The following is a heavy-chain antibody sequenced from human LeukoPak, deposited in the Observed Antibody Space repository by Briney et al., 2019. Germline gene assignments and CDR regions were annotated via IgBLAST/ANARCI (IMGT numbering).Heavy chain of an antibody. CDR3: AKGPHIVVVPGPNWFDP. Sequence: GGSLRLSCAASGFTFSSYAMSWVRQAPGKGLEWVSAISGSGGSTYYADSVKGRFTISRDNSKNTLHLQMNSLRAEDTAVYYCAKGPHIVVVPGPNWFDPWGQGTLVTVSS. CDR1: GFTFSSYA. V-gene: IGHV3-23*01. D-gene: IGHD2-21*01. J-gene: IGHJ5*02. CDR2: ISGSGGST.